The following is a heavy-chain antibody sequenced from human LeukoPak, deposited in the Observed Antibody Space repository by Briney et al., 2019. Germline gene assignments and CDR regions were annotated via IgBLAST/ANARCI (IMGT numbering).Heavy chain of an antibody. D-gene: IGHD2-8*01. CDR3: AKDLRAYCTNGICYERRSLFDY. V-gene: IGHV3-23*01. CDR1: GFTFNNYA. CDR2: ITASGRST. J-gene: IGHJ4*02. Sequence: GGSLTLSCAASGFTFNNYAMKWVRQAPGKGLEWLSGITASGRSTNYADSVKGRFTISRDNPKNTLYLLMNSLRAEDTAVYYCAKDLRAYCTNGICYERRSLFDYWGQGTLVTVSS.